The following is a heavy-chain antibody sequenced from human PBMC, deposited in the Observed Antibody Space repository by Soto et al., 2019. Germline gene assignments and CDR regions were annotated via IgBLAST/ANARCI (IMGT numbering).Heavy chain of an antibody. CDR1: GGSISSSSYY. J-gene: IGHJ4*02. V-gene: IGHV4-39*01. D-gene: IGHD2-2*03. CDR2: IYYSGST. Sequence: SETLSLTCTVSGGSISSSSYYWGWIRQPPGKGLEWIGSIYYSGSTYYNPSLKSRVTISVDTSKNQCSLKLSSVTAADTAVYYCATRMDIVVVPAAISTLYYFDYWGQGTLVTVSS. CDR3: ATRMDIVVVPAAISTLYYFDY.